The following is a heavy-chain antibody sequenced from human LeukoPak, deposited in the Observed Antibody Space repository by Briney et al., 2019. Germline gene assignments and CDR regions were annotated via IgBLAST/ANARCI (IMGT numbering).Heavy chain of an antibody. V-gene: IGHV3-48*01. CDR3: AREAIVATIFDY. D-gene: IGHD5-12*01. J-gene: IGHJ4*02. CDR1: GFTFSSYS. Sequence: GGSLRLSCAASGFTFSSYSMTWVRQAPGKGLEWVSYISSSSSIIYYADSVKGRFTISRDNAKNSLYLQMNSLRAEDTAVYYCAREAIVATIFDYWGQGTLVTVSS. CDR2: ISSSSSII.